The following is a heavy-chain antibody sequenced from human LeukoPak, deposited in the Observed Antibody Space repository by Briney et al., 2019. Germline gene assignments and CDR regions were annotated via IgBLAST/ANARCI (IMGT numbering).Heavy chain of an antibody. CDR2: VSYDGGNK. Sequence: GGSLRLSCAASRFTFSSYGMHWVRQAPGKGLEWVAVVSYDGGNKYYAESVKGRFTISRDNSKNTLSLQMNSLRAEDTAVYYCARAHYNWNEPPFDSWGQGTLVTVSS. V-gene: IGHV3-30*03. CDR3: ARAHYNWNEPPFDS. D-gene: IGHD1-20*01. CDR1: RFTFSSYG. J-gene: IGHJ4*02.